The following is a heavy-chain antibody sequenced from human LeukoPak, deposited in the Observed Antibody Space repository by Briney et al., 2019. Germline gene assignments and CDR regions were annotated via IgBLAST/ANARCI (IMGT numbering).Heavy chain of an antibody. CDR1: GGSFSGYY. J-gene: IGHJ4*02. CDR3: ASGGYSYDY. Sequence: PSETLSLTCAVYGGSFSGYYWSWIRQPPGKGLEWIGEINHSGSTNYNPSLKSRVTISVDTSKNQFSLKLSSVTAADTAVYYCASGGYSYDYWGQGTLVTVSP. V-gene: IGHV4-34*01. D-gene: IGHD5-18*01. CDR2: INHSGST.